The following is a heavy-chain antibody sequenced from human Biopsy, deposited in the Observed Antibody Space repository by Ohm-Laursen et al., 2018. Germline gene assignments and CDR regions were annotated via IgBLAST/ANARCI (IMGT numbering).Heavy chain of an antibody. CDR2: IIPIPNVA. V-gene: IGHV1-69*10. CDR3: ARGEGSSWFDP. Sequence: SVKVSCKASGDSFTSYAIGWVRQAPGQGLEWMGGIIPIPNVATYAQKFQGRSTITADESTSTAYMELSSLTSDDTAVYFCARGEGSSWFDPWGHGTLVTVSS. D-gene: IGHD1-26*01. J-gene: IGHJ5*02. CDR1: GDSFTSYA.